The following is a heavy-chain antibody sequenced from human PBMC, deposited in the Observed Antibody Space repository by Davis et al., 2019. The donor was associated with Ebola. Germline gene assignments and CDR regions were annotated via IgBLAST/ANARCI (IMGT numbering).Heavy chain of an antibody. D-gene: IGHD3-3*01. CDR1: GFTFSDYY. J-gene: IGHJ5*02. CDR2: ISSSGSTI. V-gene: IGHV3-11*01. CDR3: ARDYYYDFWSGYFGRSTNNWFDP. Sequence: GESLKISCAASGFTFSDYYMSWIRQAPGKGLEWVSYISSSGSTIYYADSVKGRFTISRDNAKNSLYLQMNSLRAEDTAVYYCARDYYYDFWSGYFGRSTNNWFDPWGQGTLVTVSS.